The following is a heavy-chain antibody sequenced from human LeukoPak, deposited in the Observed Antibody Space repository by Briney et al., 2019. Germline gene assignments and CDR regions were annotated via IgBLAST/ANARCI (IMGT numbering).Heavy chain of an antibody. CDR2: IYSSGST. CDR3: ARVPAGVIGMKDAFDI. J-gene: IGHJ3*02. D-gene: IGHD3-16*02. V-gene: IGHV4-59*01. Sequence: SKTLSLTCTVSGGSISSYYWSWIRQPPGKGLEWVGYIYSSGSTNYNPSLKSRVTISVDTSKNQFSLRLGSVTAADTAVYYCARVPAGVIGMKDAFDIWGQGTMVTVSS. CDR1: GGSISSYY.